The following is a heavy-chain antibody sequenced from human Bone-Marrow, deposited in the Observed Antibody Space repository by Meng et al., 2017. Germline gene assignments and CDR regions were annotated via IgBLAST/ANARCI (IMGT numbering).Heavy chain of an antibody. V-gene: IGHV4-59*01. CDR2: IYYSGST. CDR3: ARDRGGLLRYFDQGYYFDY. Sequence: SQTLSLTCAVYGGSFSGYYWSWIRQPPGKGLEWIGYIYYSGSTNYNPSLKSRVTISVDTSKNQFSLKLSSVTAADTAVYYCARDRGGLLRYFDQGYYFDYWGQGTLVTVSS. CDR1: GGSFSGYY. D-gene: IGHD3-9*01. J-gene: IGHJ4*02.